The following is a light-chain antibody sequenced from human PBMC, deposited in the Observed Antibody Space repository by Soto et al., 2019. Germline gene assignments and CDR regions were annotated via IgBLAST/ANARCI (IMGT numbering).Light chain of an antibody. CDR3: QEYGGSPLYA. CDR1: QSVSSTY. CDR2: ATS. Sequence: EIMLTQSPGTLSLCPGERATLSCRASQSVSSTYFAWYQQKPGQAPRLLIFATSNRATGIPDRFSGSGSGTDFTLTISRLEPEDFAVYYCQEYGGSPLYAFGQGTKLEIK. V-gene: IGKV3-20*01. J-gene: IGKJ2*01.